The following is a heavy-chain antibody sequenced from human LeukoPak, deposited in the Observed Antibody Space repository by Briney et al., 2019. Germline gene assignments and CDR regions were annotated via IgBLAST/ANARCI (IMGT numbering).Heavy chain of an antibody. J-gene: IGHJ4*02. CDR3: TKSLTTVTTFDY. D-gene: IGHD4-17*01. V-gene: IGHV3-15*01. CDR1: GFTFSNAW. CDR2: IKSKTDGGTT. Sequence: GGSLRLSCAASGFTFSNAWMSWVRQAPGKGLEWVGRIKSKTDGGTTDYAAPVKGRFTISRDDSKNTLYLQMNSLKTEDTAVYYCTKSLTTVTTFDYWGQGTLVTVSS.